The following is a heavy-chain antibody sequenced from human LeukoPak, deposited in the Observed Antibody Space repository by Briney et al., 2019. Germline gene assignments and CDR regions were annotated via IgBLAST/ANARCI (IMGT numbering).Heavy chain of an antibody. CDR2: ISYDGSNK. CDR1: GFTFSSYA. Sequence: GGSLRLSCAASGFTFSSYAMHWVRQAPGKGLEWVAVISYDGSNKDYADSVKGRFTISRDNSKNTLYLQMNSLRDEDTAVYYCAREEYYYDSSGRGGDYWGQGTLVTVSS. D-gene: IGHD3-22*01. J-gene: IGHJ4*02. V-gene: IGHV3-30-3*01. CDR3: AREEYYYDSSGRGGDY.